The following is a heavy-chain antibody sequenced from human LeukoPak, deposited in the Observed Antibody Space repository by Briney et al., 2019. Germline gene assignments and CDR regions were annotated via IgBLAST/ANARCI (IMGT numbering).Heavy chain of an antibody. D-gene: IGHD3-9*01. Sequence: GGSLRLSCAASGFTFSSYGMHWVRQAPGKGLEWVAVIPYDGSNKYYADSVKGRFTISRDNSKNTLYLQMNSLRAEDTAVYYCAKVQEDYDILTGFDYWGQGTLVTVSS. V-gene: IGHV3-30*18. CDR2: IPYDGSNK. CDR3: AKVQEDYDILTGFDY. CDR1: GFTFSSYG. J-gene: IGHJ4*02.